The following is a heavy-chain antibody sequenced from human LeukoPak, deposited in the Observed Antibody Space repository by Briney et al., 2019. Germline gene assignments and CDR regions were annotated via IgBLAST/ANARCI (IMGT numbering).Heavy chain of an antibody. CDR1: GFTFSSYW. CDR3: ARGVDSAIDW. J-gene: IGHJ4*02. Sequence: PGGSLRLSCAASGFTFSSYWMGWVRQAPGKGLEWVANIKQDGSEKYYVDSVKGRFTISRDNAKNSLYLQMNSLRGDDTALYYCARGVDSAIDWWGQGTLVTVSS. D-gene: IGHD3-9*01. V-gene: IGHV3-7*01. CDR2: IKQDGSEK.